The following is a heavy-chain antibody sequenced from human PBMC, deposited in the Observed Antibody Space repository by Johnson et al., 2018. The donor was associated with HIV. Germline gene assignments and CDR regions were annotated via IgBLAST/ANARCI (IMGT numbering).Heavy chain of an antibody. Sequence: VQLVESGGGVVQPGRSLRLSCVASGFIVTNYYMSWVRQAPGKGLEWVSVIYGNERTFYADSVRGRFTISGDTSTNTLHLQMHSLTAEDTALYYCARGTITMIRGVIGLDIWGQGTMVTVSS. CDR2: IYGNERT. CDR3: ARGTITMIRGVIGLDI. J-gene: IGHJ3*02. D-gene: IGHD3-10*01. V-gene: IGHV3-66*01. CDR1: GFIVTNYY.